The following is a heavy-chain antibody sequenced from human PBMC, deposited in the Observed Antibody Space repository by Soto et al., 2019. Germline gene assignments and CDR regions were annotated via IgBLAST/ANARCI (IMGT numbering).Heavy chain of an antibody. V-gene: IGHV1-18*04. D-gene: IGHD3-22*01. CDR3: ATEPIYYNDGSGYYPLGH. J-gene: IGHJ4*02. CDR1: GYTFATYG. CDR2: ISAHNGDT. Sequence: QVQLVQSGAEVKKPGASVKVSCKASGYTFATYGFSWVRQAPGQGLECVGWISAHNGDTHYSRKFQGRVTLTTDTSPKTAYMELRSLTSDDTAVYFCATEPIYYNDGSGYYPLGHWGQGTLVTVSS.